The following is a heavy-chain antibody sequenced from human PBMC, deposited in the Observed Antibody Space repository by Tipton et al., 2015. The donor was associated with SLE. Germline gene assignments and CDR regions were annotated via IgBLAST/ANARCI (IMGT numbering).Heavy chain of an antibody. CDR2: ISSSSSNI. CDR3: ARESPGAFDI. J-gene: IGHJ3*02. V-gene: IGHV3-21*01. Sequence: SLRLSCAASGFTFSSYSMNWVRQAPGKGLEWVSSISSSSSNIYYADSLKGRFTISRDNSKNTLYLQMGSLRAEDMAVYYCARESPGAFDILGQGTMVTVSS. CDR1: GFTFSSYS.